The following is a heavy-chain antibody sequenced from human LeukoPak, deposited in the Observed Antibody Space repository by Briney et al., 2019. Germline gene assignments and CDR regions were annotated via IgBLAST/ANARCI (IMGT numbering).Heavy chain of an antibody. Sequence: ASVKVSCKASGFTCTGHYFHWVRQAPGQGLEWMGWIHPHSGDTGYAQMFQGRVSMTRDTSVSTAYMELSSLRSDDTAVYYCAREDCTSGSCYQNFDFWGQGTLVTVSS. CDR1: GFTCTGHY. V-gene: IGHV1-2*02. J-gene: IGHJ4*02. CDR2: IHPHSGDT. CDR3: AREDCTSGSCYQNFDF. D-gene: IGHD2-15*01.